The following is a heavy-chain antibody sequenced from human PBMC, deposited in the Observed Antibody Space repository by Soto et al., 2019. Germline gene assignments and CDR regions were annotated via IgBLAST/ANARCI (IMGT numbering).Heavy chain of an antibody. Sequence: SVKVSCKASGGTFSSYAISWVRQAPGQGLEWMGGIIPIFGTANYAQKFQGRVTMTEDKSTDTAYMELSSLRSEDTAVYYCATQNFYCSGGSCYLDWFDPWGQGTLVTVSS. CDR2: IIPIFGTA. V-gene: IGHV1-69*06. J-gene: IGHJ5*02. CDR3: ATQNFYCSGGSCYLDWFDP. CDR1: GGTFSSYA. D-gene: IGHD2-15*01.